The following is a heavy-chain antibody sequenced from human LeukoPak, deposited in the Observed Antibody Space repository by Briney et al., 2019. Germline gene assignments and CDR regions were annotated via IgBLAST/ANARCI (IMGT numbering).Heavy chain of an antibody. D-gene: IGHD6-19*01. Sequence: ASVKVSCKASGYTFSSYGINWARQAPGQGLEWMGWISGYNGNTNYAQKFQGRVTITADESTSTAYMELSSLRSEDTAVYYCARGPSSGPTIYYYYYYMDVWGKGTTVTISS. CDR3: ARGPSSGPTIYYYYYYMDV. V-gene: IGHV1-18*01. J-gene: IGHJ6*03. CDR2: ISGYNGNT. CDR1: GYTFSSYG.